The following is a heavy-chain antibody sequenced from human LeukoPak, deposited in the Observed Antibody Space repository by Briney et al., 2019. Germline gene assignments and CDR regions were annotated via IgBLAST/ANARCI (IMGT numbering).Heavy chain of an antibody. D-gene: IGHD3-10*01. CDR2: IYSGGAT. J-gene: IGHJ4*02. V-gene: IGHV3-53*01. CDR1: GFTVSTNY. CDR3: AREGVYGSGGD. Sequence: GGSLRLSCAASGFTVSTNYMSWVRQAPGKGLEWVSVIYSGGATYSADSVKGRFTISRDNSKNTLYLQMNSLKAEDTAIYYCAREGVYGSGGDWGQGTLVTVSS.